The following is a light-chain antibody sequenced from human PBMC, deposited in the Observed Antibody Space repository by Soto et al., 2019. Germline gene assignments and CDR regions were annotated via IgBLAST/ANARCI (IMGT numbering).Light chain of an antibody. CDR2: RND. V-gene: IGLV1-47*01. CDR1: SSNIGSNY. Sequence: QPVLTQPPSASGTPGQRVTISCSGSSSNIGSNYVYCYQQFPGSAPKLLIYRNDQRPSGVPDRFSGSKSGTSASLAISGPRSEDEADYYCAAWDDSLSAVVFGGGTKLTVL. J-gene: IGLJ2*01. CDR3: AAWDDSLSAVV.